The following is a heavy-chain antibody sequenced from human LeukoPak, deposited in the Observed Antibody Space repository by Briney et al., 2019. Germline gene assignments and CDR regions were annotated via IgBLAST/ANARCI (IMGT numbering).Heavy chain of an antibody. CDR1: GDSVSSNSAA. CDR3: ARSIPATGNNFDY. Sequence: SQTLSLTCVISGDSVSSNSAAWNWITQSPSRGLEWLGRTYFRSKWYSDYTMSVKGRITINGDTSKNQFSLQLNSVTPEDTAVYFCARSIPATGNNFDYWGQGTRFTVSS. V-gene: IGHV6-1*01. D-gene: IGHD6-13*01. CDR2: TYFRSKWYS. J-gene: IGHJ4*02.